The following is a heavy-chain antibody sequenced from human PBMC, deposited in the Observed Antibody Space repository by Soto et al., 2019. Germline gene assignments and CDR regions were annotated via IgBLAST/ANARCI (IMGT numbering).Heavy chain of an antibody. V-gene: IGHV4-61*08. CDR1: DDSFRGAEYY. D-gene: IGHD6-19*01. J-gene: IGHJ4*02. CDR2: TYYNGDT. Sequence: ETLSLTCTVSDDSFRGAEYYWSWIRQPLGKGPEWIGYTYYNGDTKYNPALRSRVTMSEDTSKNQFSLRLSSVTAADTAVYFCARGPAYIDGWRTFDLWGRGILVTVSS. CDR3: ARGPAYIDGWRTFDL.